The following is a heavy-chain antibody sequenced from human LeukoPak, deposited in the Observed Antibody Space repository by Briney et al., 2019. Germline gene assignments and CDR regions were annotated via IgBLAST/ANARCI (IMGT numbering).Heavy chain of an antibody. CDR1: GFTFDDYT. CDR2: ISWDGGST. CDR3: AKRKLVVVIGSAFDY. V-gene: IGHV3-43*01. D-gene: IGHD2-21*01. Sequence: PGGSLRLSCAASGFTFDDYTMHWVRQAPGKGLEWVSLISWDGGSTYYADSVKGRFTISRDNSKNSLYLQMNSLRTEETALYYRAKRKLVVVIGSAFDYWGQGTLVTVSS. J-gene: IGHJ4*02.